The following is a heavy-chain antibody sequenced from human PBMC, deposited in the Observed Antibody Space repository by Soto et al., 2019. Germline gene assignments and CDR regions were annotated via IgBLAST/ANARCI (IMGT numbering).Heavy chain of an antibody. D-gene: IGHD2-8*01. Sequence: SETLSLTCAVYGGSFSGYYWSWIRQPPGKGLEWIGEINHSGSTNYNPSLKSRVTISVDTSKNQFSLKLSSVTAADTAVYYCARGHEFVVYAMDVWGKGTTVTVSS. CDR2: INHSGST. V-gene: IGHV4-34*01. CDR3: ARGHEFVVYAMDV. CDR1: GGSFSGYY. J-gene: IGHJ6*04.